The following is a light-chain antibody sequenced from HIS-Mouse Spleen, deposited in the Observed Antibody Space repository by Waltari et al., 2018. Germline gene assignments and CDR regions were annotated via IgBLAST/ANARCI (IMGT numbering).Light chain of an antibody. V-gene: IGLV2-11*01. CDR3: CSYAGSSYV. CDR1: SSDVGGYHY. Sequence: QSALTQPRSVSGSPGQSVTISCTGTSSDVGGYHYVSWYQQHPGKAPKLMIYDVSKRPSGVPDRFSGSKSGNTASLTISGLQAEDEADYYCCSYAGSSYVFGTGTKVTVL. CDR2: DVS. J-gene: IGLJ1*01.